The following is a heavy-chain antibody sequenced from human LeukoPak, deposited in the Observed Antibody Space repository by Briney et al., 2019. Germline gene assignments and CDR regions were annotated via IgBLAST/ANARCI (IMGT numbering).Heavy chain of an antibody. Sequence: SQTLSLTCTVSGGSISSGDYYWSWIRQPPGKGLEWIGYIYHSGSTYYNPSLKSRVTISVDRSKNQFSLKLSSVTAADTAVYYCARGAIAAAGLDYWGQGTLVTVSS. V-gene: IGHV4-30-4*08. D-gene: IGHD6-13*01. J-gene: IGHJ4*02. CDR2: IYHSGST. CDR1: GGSISSGDYY. CDR3: ARGAIAAAGLDY.